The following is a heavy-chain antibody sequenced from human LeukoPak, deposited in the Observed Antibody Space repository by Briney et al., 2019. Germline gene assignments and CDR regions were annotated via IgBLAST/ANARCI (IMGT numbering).Heavy chain of an antibody. CDR1: GFTFSTYT. Sequence: GGSLRLSCAASGFTFSTYTMNWVRQAPGKGLEWVSSITSRSDIYYADSVRGRFTISRDNAKNSLYLQMNSLRAEGTAVYYCARDPAPEDNWGQGTLVTVSS. J-gene: IGHJ4*02. V-gene: IGHV3-21*01. CDR3: ARDPAPEDN. D-gene: IGHD1-14*01. CDR2: ITSRSDI.